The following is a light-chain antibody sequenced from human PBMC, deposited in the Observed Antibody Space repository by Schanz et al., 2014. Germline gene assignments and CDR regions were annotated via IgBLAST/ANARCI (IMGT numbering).Light chain of an antibody. CDR3: LLSYTGAHV. V-gene: IGLV7-46*01. CDR2: DTN. J-gene: IGLJ1*01. Sequence: QAVVTQEPSLTVSPGGTVTLTCASGTGAIASGHYPYWFQQKPGQAPRTLIYDTNNKLSWTPARFSASLLGGKAALTLTGAQPEDEAEYYCLLSYTGAHVFGAGTKLTVL. CDR1: TGAIASGHY.